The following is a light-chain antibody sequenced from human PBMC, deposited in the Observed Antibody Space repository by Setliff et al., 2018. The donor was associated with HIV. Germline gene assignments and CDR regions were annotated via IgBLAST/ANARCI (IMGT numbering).Light chain of an antibody. CDR2: DVS. CDR1: SSDVGGYNY. V-gene: IGLV2-14*03. J-gene: IGLJ1*01. CDR3: RSYTSSSTYV. Sequence: QSVLTQPASVSGSPGQSITISCTGTSSDVGGYNYVSWYQQHPGKAPKLMIYDVSNRPSGVSYRFSGSKSGNTASLTISGLQAEDEADYYCRSYTSSSTYVFGTGPRSPS.